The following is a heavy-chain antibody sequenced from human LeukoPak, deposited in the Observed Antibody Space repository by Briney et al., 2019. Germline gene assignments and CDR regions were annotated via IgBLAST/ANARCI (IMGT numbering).Heavy chain of an antibody. Sequence: GASATVSYKASGYTLTAYYMHWLRQAPGQGLEWMGWINPSSGDTNYAQKFQGRVTVTRDTSISTAYMELSRLTSDDTAVYYCAKNPYEYYFDYWGQGTLVTVSS. CDR3: AKNPYEYYFDY. D-gene: IGHD5-12*01. CDR2: INPSSGDT. CDR1: GYTLTAYY. V-gene: IGHV1-2*02. J-gene: IGHJ4*02.